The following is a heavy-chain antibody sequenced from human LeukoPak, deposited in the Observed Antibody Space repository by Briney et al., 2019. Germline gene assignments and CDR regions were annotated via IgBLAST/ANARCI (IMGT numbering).Heavy chain of an antibody. V-gene: IGHV3-7*01. D-gene: IGHD5-12*01. J-gene: IGHJ2*01. CDR3: ARDENGDSDFDL. CDR1: GLTFSAYW. CDR2: IKRDGSEK. Sequence: GGSLRLSCAASGLTFSAYWMSWVRQAPGKGLEWVANIKRDGSEKYYVDSVEGRFTISRDDAKNSLYVQMNNLRVEDTAVYYCARDENGDSDFDLWGRGTLVTVSS.